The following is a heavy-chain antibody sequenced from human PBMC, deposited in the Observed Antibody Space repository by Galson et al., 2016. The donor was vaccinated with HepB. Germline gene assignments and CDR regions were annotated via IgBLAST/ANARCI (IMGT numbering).Heavy chain of an antibody. CDR1: GGSISPFF. J-gene: IGHJ3*02. D-gene: IGHD4-23*01. CDR3: ARSYGGYAFDI. CDR2: IYYSGTT. V-gene: IGHV4-59*01. Sequence: SETLSLTCTVSGGSISPFFWSWIRQPPGKGLEWIAYIYYSGTTNYNPSLNSRVTISLDTSKSQFSLKVTSVTAADTVVYYCARSYGGYAFDIWGQGTMVTVSS.